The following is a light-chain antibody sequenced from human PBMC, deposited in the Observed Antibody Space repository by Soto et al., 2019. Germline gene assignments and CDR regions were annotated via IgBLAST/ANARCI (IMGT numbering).Light chain of an antibody. Sequence: QSVLTQPPSASGTPGQRVTISCSGSNSNIGTNTVYWYQQLPGTAPKLLIYNNNERPSGVPDRFSCSKSGTSASLAISGLQSDDEADYYCASWDDGLTVLFGGGTKLTVL. CDR3: ASWDDGLTVL. V-gene: IGLV1-44*01. CDR1: NSNIGTNT. J-gene: IGLJ2*01. CDR2: NNN.